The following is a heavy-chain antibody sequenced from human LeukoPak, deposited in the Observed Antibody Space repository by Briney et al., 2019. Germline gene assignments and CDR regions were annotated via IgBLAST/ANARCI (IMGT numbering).Heavy chain of an antibody. CDR2: TSSGGSA. CDR1: NGSITGTSYY. V-gene: IGHV4-39*01. D-gene: IGHD4-17*01. Sequence: SETLSLTCSVSNGSITGTSYYWAWIRQSPGKGLEWIGTTSSGGSAYYKPSLKSRVTIFVDTSKTQFSLMLTSVTAADTAIYYCARQGGGDFVDSWGQGTLVSVS. J-gene: IGHJ4*02. CDR3: ARQGGGDFVDS.